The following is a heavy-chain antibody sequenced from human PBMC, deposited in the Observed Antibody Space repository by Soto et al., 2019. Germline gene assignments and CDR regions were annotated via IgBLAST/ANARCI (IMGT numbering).Heavy chain of an antibody. CDR3: AKVGSTVTDINWFDP. CDR2: ISGSGGAT. D-gene: IGHD4-17*01. J-gene: IGHJ5*02. Sequence: EVQLLESGGGLVQPGGSLRLSCAASGFTFSTYAMSWVRQAPGKGLEWVSAISGSGGATYYADSVKGRFTISRDNSKNTLYLQMNGLRAEDTAVYFCAKVGSTVTDINWFDPWGQGTLVTVSS. CDR1: GFTFSTYA. V-gene: IGHV3-23*01.